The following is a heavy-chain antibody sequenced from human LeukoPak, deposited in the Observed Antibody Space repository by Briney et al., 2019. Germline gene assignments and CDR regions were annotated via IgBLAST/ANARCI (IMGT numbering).Heavy chain of an antibody. Sequence: GGSLRLSCAASGFTFVSYNMNWVRQAPGKGLEWVAYISSSSSLIYYAGSVKGRFTVSRDSAKRSLYLQMNSLRVVDTAVYYCARDLQCGGDCHYDAFDIWGQGTMVTVSS. CDR1: GFTFVSYN. V-gene: IGHV3-48*01. D-gene: IGHD2-21*02. CDR3: ARDLQCGGDCHYDAFDI. CDR2: ISSSSSLI. J-gene: IGHJ3*02.